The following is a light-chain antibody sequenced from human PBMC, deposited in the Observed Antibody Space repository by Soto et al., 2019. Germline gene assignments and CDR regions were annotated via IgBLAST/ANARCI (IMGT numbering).Light chain of an antibody. J-gene: IGLJ2*01. V-gene: IGLV1-44*01. CDR2: SNN. Sequence: QLVLTQPPSASGAPGQRVTISCSGSSSNIGRHTVHWYQQLPGTAPKLLIFSNNQRPSGVPDRFFGSKSGTSASLAISGLQSEDETDYYGAAWDDSLNGWIFGGGTKLTVL. CDR3: AAWDDSLNGWI. CDR1: SSNIGRHT.